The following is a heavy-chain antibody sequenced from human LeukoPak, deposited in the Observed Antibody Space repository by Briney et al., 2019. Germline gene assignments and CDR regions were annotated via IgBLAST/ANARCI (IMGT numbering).Heavy chain of an antibody. V-gene: IGHV4-38-2*02. D-gene: IGHD5-12*01. J-gene: IGHJ4*02. CDR1: GYSISSGYY. CDR2: IYHSGST. CDR3: ARGSGYDLFLGFEGPYYFDY. Sequence: SETLSLTCTVSGYSISSGYYWGWIRQPPGKGLEWIGSIYHSGSTYYNPSLKSRVTISVDTSKNQFSLKLSSVTAADTAVYYCARGSGYDLFLGFEGPYYFDYWGQGTLVTVSS.